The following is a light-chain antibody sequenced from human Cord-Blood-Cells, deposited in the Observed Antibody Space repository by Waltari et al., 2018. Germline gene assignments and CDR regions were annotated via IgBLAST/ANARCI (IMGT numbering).Light chain of an antibody. CDR1: SGSVSTSSY. CDR3: VLYMGSGISV. CDR2: STN. Sequence: QTVVTQEPSFSVSPGGTVTLTCGLTSGSVSTSSYPLWYQQTPGQAPRTLIYSTNTRSSGVPDRFSGSILGNKAALTITGAQADDESDYYCVLYMGSGISVFGGGTKLTVL. J-gene: IGLJ3*02. V-gene: IGLV8-61*01.